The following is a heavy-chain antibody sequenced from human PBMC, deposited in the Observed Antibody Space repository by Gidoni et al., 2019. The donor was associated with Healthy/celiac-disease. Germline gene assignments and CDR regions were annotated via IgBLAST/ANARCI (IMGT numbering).Heavy chain of an antibody. CDR3: ARGEKRRKYSSGRTGFDWFDP. Sequence: EVQLVESGGGLVKPGGSLRLSCAASGFTFSSYSMNWVRQVPGKGLEWVSSISSSSSYIYYADSVKGRFTISRDNAKNSLYLQMNSLRAEDTAVYYCARGEKRRKYSSGRTGFDWFDPWGQGTLVTVSS. J-gene: IGHJ5*02. CDR1: GFTFSSYS. V-gene: IGHV3-21*01. CDR2: ISSSSSYI. D-gene: IGHD6-19*01.